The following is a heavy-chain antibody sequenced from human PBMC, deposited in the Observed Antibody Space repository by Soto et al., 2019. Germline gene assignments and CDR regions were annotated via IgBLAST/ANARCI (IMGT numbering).Heavy chain of an antibody. CDR1: GYTFTSYD. V-gene: IGHV1-8*01. CDR2: INPKIFNT. J-gene: IGHJ3*02. D-gene: IGHD2-15*01. Sequence: ASVKVSCKASGYTFTSYDINLVRQATVQVLELIVWINPKIFNTCYSQKFQGRFTITMNTSIITSYIELIILTSDDSAVYYCDRIVVGAATRAFDIWGQGRMVNVSS. CDR3: DRIVVGAATRAFDI.